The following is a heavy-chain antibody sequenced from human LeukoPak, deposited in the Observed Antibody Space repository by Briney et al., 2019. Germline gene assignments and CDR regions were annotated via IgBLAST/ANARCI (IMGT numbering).Heavy chain of an antibody. J-gene: IGHJ6*03. CDR1: GFTFSSYE. Sequence: PGGSLRLSCATSGFTFSSYELHWVRQAPGKGLEWVSYISSSGSTIYYADSVKGRFTISGGNAKNSLYLQMNSLRAEDTAVYYCAKCILTGYYKGYMDVWGKGTTVTISS. D-gene: IGHD3-9*01. V-gene: IGHV3-48*03. CDR2: ISSSGSTI. CDR3: AKCILTGYYKGYMDV.